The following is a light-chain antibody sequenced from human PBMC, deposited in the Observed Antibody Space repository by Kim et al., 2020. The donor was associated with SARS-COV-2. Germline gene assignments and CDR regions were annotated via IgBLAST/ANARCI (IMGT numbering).Light chain of an antibody. Sequence: SVGDRVTITCRASQSISSWLAWYQQKPGKAPKLLIYKASSLESGVPSRFSGSGSGTEFTLTISSLQPDDFATYYCQQYNSYPPFTFGPGTKVDIK. V-gene: IGKV1-5*03. CDR1: QSISSW. CDR2: KAS. J-gene: IGKJ3*01. CDR3: QQYNSYPPFT.